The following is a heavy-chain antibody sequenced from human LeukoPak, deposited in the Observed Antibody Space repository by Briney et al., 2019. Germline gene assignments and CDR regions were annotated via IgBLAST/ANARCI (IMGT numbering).Heavy chain of an antibody. D-gene: IGHD3-22*01. J-gene: IGHJ5*02. CDR1: GGSISSSSYY. Sequence: SETLSLTCTVSGGSISSSSYYWGWIRQPPGKGLEWIGSIYYSGSTYYNPSLKSRVTISVDTSKNQFSLKLSSVTAADTAVYYCARWITTYLFDPWGQGTLITVSS. CDR2: IYYSGST. V-gene: IGHV4-39*01. CDR3: ARWITTYLFDP.